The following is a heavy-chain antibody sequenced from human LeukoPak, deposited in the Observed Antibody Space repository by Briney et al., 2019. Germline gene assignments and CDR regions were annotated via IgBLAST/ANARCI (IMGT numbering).Heavy chain of an antibody. CDR3: ARDGAGAHDSSGYYRFDY. D-gene: IGHD3-22*01. Sequence: GASVKVSCKASGGTFSSYAISWVRQAPGQGLEWMGRIIPILGIANYAQKFQGRVTITADKSTSTAYMELSSLRSEDTAAYYCARDGAGAHDSSGYYRFDYWGQGTLVTVSS. CDR2: IIPILGIA. V-gene: IGHV1-69*04. CDR1: GGTFSSYA. J-gene: IGHJ4*02.